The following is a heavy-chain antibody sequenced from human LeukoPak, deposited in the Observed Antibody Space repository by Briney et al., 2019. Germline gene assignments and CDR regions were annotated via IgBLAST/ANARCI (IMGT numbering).Heavy chain of an antibody. D-gene: IGHD3-3*02. Sequence: PGGSLRLSCAASGFTFSDYYMSWVRQAPGKGLEWVSYISSSSSTIYYADSVKGRFTISRDNAKNSLYLQMNSLRAEDTAVYYCARDRLAALTNYYMDVWGKGTTVTVSS. CDR3: ARDRLAALTNYYMDV. CDR1: GFTFSDYY. V-gene: IGHV3-11*04. J-gene: IGHJ6*03. CDR2: ISSSSSTI.